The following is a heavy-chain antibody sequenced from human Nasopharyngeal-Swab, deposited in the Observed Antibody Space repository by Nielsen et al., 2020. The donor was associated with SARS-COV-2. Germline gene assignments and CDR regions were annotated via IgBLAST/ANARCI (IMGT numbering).Heavy chain of an antibody. CDR3: ASWYKSGGDYYMDV. V-gene: IGHV2-5*02. D-gene: IGHD6-13*01. J-gene: IGHJ6*03. CDR2: IYWDDDK. Sequence: WIRQRPGKALEWLALIYWDDDKRYSPSLKSRLTITKDTSKNQVVLTMTNMDPVDTATYYCASWYKSGGDYYMDVWGKGTTVTVSS.